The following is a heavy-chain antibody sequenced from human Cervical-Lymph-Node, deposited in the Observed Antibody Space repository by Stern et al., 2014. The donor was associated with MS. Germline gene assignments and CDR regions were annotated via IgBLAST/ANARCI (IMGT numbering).Heavy chain of an antibody. Sequence: ITLKESGPALVKPTQTLTLTCTFSGFSLSTSGMCMSWIRQPPGKALEWLALIDWDDDKYYSTSLKTRLTISKDTSKNQVVLTMTNMDPVDTATYYCARIRTASSGWYGAFDIWGQGTMVTVSS. V-gene: IGHV2-70*01. J-gene: IGHJ3*02. CDR2: IDWDDDK. CDR1: GFSLSTSGMC. D-gene: IGHD6-19*01. CDR3: ARIRTASSGWYGAFDI.